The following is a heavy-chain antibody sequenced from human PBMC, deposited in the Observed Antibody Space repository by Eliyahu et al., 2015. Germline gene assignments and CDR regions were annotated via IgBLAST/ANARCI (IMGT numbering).Heavy chain of an antibody. Sequence: QVQLVQSGSELKKPGASVKVSCXASGYTFXSXAMNXVRQAPGQGLEWXGWINTNTGNPTYXXGFTGRFVFSLDTSVSTAYLQISSLKAEDTAVYYCARIPSGSLEGNWGQGTLVTVSS. CDR1: GYTFXSXA. CDR2: INTNTGNP. D-gene: IGHD2-15*01. CDR3: ARIPSGSLEGN. J-gene: IGHJ4*02. V-gene: IGHV7-4-1*02.